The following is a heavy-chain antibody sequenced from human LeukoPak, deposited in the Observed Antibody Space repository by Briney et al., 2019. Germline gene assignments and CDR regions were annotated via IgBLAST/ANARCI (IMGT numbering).Heavy chain of an antibody. Sequence: SETLSLTCTVSGGSISSYYWTWIRQPPGKGLEWIGYIYYTGSTNYNPSLKSRVTISVDTSKNQFSLKLSSVTAADTAVYYCARHTYGYSGYEGGFDPWGQGTLVTVSS. D-gene: IGHD5-12*01. J-gene: IGHJ5*02. CDR1: GGSISSYY. CDR3: ARHTYGYSGYEGGFDP. CDR2: IYYTGST. V-gene: IGHV4-59*08.